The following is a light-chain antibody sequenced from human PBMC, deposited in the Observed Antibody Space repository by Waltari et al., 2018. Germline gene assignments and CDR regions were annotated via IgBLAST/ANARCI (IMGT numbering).Light chain of an antibody. CDR3: HQYGTSPRT. J-gene: IGKJ1*01. V-gene: IGKV3-20*01. CDR2: GAS. Sequence: EVVLTQSPVTLSLSPGERATLSCRASQSVSSTYLAWYQKKAGLPPRLLIFGASIRATVIPDRFSGSGSGTEFTLTIDRLEPEDSAVYYCHQYGTSPRTFGQGTKVEIK. CDR1: QSVSSTY.